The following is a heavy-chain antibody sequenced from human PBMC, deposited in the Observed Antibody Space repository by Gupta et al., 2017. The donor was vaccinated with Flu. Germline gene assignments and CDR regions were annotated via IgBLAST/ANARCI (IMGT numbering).Heavy chain of an antibody. J-gene: IGHJ6*02. CDR2: IKSKTDGGTT. V-gene: IGHV3-15*01. Sequence: LEWVGRIKSKTDGGTTDYAAPVKGRFTISRDDSKNTLYLQMNSLKTEDTAVYYCTTACSSTSCAYYYYGMDVWGQGTTVTVSS. CDR3: TTACSSTSCAYYYYGMDV. D-gene: IGHD2-2*01.